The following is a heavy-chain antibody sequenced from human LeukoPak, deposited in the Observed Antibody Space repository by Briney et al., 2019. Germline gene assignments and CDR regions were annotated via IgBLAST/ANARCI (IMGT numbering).Heavy chain of an antibody. D-gene: IGHD1-26*01. J-gene: IGHJ4*02. CDR2: ITSSSTTI. CDR1: GFTFNRNS. V-gene: IGHV3-48*01. CDR3: ARDLMGATSGGY. Sequence: GGSLRLSCAASGFTFNRNSMNWVRQAPGKGLEWVSYITSSSTTIYYADSVKGRFTISRDNAKNSLYLQVNSLRAEDTAMYYCARDLMGATSGGYWGQGTLVTVSS.